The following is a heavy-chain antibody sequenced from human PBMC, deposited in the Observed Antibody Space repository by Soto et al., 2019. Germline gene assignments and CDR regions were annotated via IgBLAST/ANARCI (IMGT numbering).Heavy chain of an antibody. J-gene: IGHJ4*02. CDR2: IYHSGST. V-gene: IGHV4-4*02. CDR1: GGSISSSKW. D-gene: IGHD3-22*01. CDR3: ARVTDYYDSSGSTSYYFDY. Sequence: SETLSLTCAVSGGSISSSKWWSWVRQPPQQGLEWIGEIYHSGSTNYNPSLQSRVTISVDKSKNQFSLKLSSVTAADTAVYYCARVTDYYDSSGSTSYYFDYWGQGTLVTVSS.